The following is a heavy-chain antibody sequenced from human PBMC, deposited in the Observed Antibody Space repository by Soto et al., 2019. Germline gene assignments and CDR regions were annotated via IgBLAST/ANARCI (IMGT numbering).Heavy chain of an antibody. Sequence: SETLSLTCTVSGGSISSSSYYWGWIRQPPGKGLEWIGSIYCSGSTYYNPCLKSRVTISVDTSKNQFSLKLGSVTAADTAVYYCVTGSYGMYGAFDIWGQGTMVTVSS. D-gene: IGHD1-26*01. J-gene: IGHJ3*02. CDR2: IYCSGST. CDR3: VTGSYGMYGAFDI. CDR1: GGSISSSSYY. V-gene: IGHV4-39*01.